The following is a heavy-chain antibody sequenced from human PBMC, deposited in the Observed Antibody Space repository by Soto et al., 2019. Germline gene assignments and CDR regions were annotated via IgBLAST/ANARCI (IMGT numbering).Heavy chain of an antibody. CDR2: ISSSSSYI. CDR3: ARNGNYDDYSTPTPEY. CDR1: GFTFSSYS. J-gene: IGHJ4*02. Sequence: GGSLRLSCAASGFTFSSYSMNWVRQAPGKGLEWVSSISSSSSYIYYADSVKGRFTISRDNAKNSLYLQMNSLRAEDTAVYYCARNGNYDDYSTPTPEYWGQGTLVTVSS. D-gene: IGHD4-17*01. V-gene: IGHV3-21*01.